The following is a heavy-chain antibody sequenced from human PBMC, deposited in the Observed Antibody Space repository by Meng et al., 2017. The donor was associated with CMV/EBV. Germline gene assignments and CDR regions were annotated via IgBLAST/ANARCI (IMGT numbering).Heavy chain of an antibody. Sequence: ASVKVSCKASGYTFTSYDINWVRQATGQGLEWMGWMNPNSGNTGYAQKFQGRVTMTRNTSISTAYMELSSLRSEDTAVYYCARRVTMAGNWFDPWGQGTLVTVSS. J-gene: IGHJ5*02. CDR2: MNPNSGNT. CDR3: ARRVTMAGNWFDP. D-gene: IGHD4/OR15-4a*01. CDR1: GYTFTSYD. V-gene: IGHV1-8*01.